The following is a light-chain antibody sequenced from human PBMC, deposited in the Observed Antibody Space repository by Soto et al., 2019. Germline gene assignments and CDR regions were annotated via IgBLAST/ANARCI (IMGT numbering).Light chain of an antibody. V-gene: IGKV3-20*01. CDR2: GAS. J-gene: IGKJ2*01. Sequence: EIVLTQSPGTLSLSPGERATLSCRASQSVTSNYLAWYQQKPGQAPGLLIYGASSRATGIPDRFSGSGSGTDFTLTISRLEPEDFALYYCQQYSSSPATFGQGTKLEI. CDR3: QQYSSSPAT. CDR1: QSVTSNY.